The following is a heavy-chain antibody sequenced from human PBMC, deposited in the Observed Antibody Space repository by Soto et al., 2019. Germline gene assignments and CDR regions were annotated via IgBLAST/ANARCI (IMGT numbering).Heavy chain of an antibody. Sequence: GASVKVSCKASGYTFTSYYIHWVRQAPGQGLEWMGIINPSGGSTSYAQKFQGRVTMTRDTSTSTVYMDLSSLRSEDTAVYYCARGHHYDFWSGPRFLDYWGQGTLVTVSS. CDR2: INPSGGST. CDR3: ARGHHYDFWSGPRFLDY. D-gene: IGHD3-3*01. CDR1: GYTFTSYY. J-gene: IGHJ4*02. V-gene: IGHV1-46*03.